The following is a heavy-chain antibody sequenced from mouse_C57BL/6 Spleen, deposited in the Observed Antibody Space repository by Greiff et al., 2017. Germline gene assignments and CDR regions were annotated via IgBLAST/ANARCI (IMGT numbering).Heavy chain of an antibody. V-gene: IGHV1-54*01. CDR2: INPGSGGT. Sequence: VQLQQSGAELVRPGTSVKVSCKASGYAFTNYLIEWVKQRPGQGLEWIGVINPGSGGTNYNEKFKGKATLTADKSSSTAYMQLSSLTSEDSAVYFCASYYGSLFDYWGQGTTLTVSS. CDR1: GYAFTNYL. CDR3: ASYYGSLFDY. D-gene: IGHD1-1*01. J-gene: IGHJ2*01.